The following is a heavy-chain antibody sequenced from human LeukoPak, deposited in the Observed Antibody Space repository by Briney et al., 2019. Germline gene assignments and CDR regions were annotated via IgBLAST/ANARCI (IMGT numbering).Heavy chain of an antibody. CDR3: ASLPVCYGSGSYYTPLDYYGMDV. Sequence: GGSLRLSCAASGFTFSDYYMSWIRQAPGKGLEWVSYISSSSSYTNYADSVKGRFTISRDNAKNSLYLQMNSLRAEDTAVYYCASLPVCYGSGSYYTPLDYYGMDVWGKGTTVTVSS. D-gene: IGHD3-10*01. J-gene: IGHJ6*04. CDR1: GFTFSDYY. V-gene: IGHV3-11*06. CDR2: ISSSSSYT.